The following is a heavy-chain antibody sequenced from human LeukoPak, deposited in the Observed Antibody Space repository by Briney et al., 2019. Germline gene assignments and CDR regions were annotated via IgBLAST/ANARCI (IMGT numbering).Heavy chain of an antibody. CDR2: MNPNSGNT. J-gene: IGHJ6*03. CDR3: ARTLKGWLRLRPAGRYYYYYMDV. D-gene: IGHD5-12*01. V-gene: IGHV1-8*01. Sequence: GASVKVSCKASGYTFTSYDINWVRQATGQGLEWMGWMNPNSGNTGYAQKFQGRVTMTRNTSISTAYMELSSLRSEDTAVYYCARTLKGWLRLRPAGRYYYYYMDVWGKGTTVTVSS. CDR1: GYTFTSYD.